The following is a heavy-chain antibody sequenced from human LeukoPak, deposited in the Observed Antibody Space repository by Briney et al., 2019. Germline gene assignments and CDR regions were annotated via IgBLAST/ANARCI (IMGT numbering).Heavy chain of an antibody. V-gene: IGHV4-39*01. D-gene: IGHD2-8*01. J-gene: IGHJ1*01. CDR1: GGSISSGSYY. Sequence: PSETLSRTCTVSGGSISSGSYYWGWIRQPPGKGLEWIGSIYYSGSTYYNPSLKSRVTISVDTSKNQFSLKLSSVTAADTAVYYCARQIVLMVYATGGYFQHWGQGTLVTVSS. CDR3: ARQIVLMVYATGGYFQH. CDR2: IYYSGST.